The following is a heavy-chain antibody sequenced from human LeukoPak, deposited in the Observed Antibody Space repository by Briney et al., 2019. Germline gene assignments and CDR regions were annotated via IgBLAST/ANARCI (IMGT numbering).Heavy chain of an antibody. J-gene: IGHJ6*03. D-gene: IGHD2/OR15-2a*01. CDR3: ASSKGDYYMDV. CDR2: INPYRGGT. Sequence: ASVKVSCKVSGYTFTGYYMHGVRQAPGQGLEGMGWINPYRGGTNYAQKFQGRVTMTRDTSISTAYMELSRLRSDDTAVYYCASSKGDYYMDVWGKGTTVTVSS. CDR1: GYTFTGYY. V-gene: IGHV1-2*02.